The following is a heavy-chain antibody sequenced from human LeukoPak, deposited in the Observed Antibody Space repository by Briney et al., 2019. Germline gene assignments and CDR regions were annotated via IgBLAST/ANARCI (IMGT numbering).Heavy chain of an antibody. Sequence: DXSGXSVSSGSGGWNWIRQSPSRGLEWLGRIYYRSQWYNDDAVSVKGRISINQDTAKKQVSQHLNSVTPDDTALYXXXXXXXXXXXLNSLTGFDFWGQGTMVTVSS. CDR3: XXXXXXXXXLNSLTGFDF. CDR1: GXSVSSGSGG. V-gene: IGHV6-1*01. J-gene: IGHJ3*01. CDR2: IYYRSQWYN. D-gene: IGHD3-9*01.